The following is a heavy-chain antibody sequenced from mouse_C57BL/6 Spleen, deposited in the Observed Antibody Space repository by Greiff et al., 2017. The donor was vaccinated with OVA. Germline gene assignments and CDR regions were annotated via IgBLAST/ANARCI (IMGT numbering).Heavy chain of an antibody. CDR3: ARRTIYHEGYFDV. CDR2: IYWDDDK. D-gene: IGHD2-1*01. Sequence: VKLMESGPGILQSSQTLSLTCSFSGFSLSTSGMGVSWIRQPSGKGLEWLAHIYWDDDKRYNPSLKSRLTISKDTSRNQVFLKITSVDTADTATYDCARRTIYHEGYFDVWGTGTTVTVSS. CDR1: GFSLSTSGMG. J-gene: IGHJ1*03. V-gene: IGHV8-12*01.